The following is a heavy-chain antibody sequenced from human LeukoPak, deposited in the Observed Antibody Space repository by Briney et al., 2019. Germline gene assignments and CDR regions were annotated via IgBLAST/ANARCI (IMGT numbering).Heavy chain of an antibody. CDR3: AKGVLPNTVRSAFDI. CDR2: ISGGGDAT. Sequence: GGSLRLSCVASGFTFITYPMSWVRQGPGKGLEWVSIISGGGDATYYADSVKGRFTISRDNSKDTLYLQMNSLGAEDTAVYYCAKGVLPNTVRSAFDIWGQGTMVTVSS. J-gene: IGHJ3*02. D-gene: IGHD2-15*01. CDR1: GFTFITYP. V-gene: IGHV3-23*01.